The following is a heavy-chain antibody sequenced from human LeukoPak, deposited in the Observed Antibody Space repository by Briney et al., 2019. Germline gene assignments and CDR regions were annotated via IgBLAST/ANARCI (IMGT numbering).Heavy chain of an antibody. CDR2: IYSGGGT. CDR1: GFTVSSNY. J-gene: IGHJ4*02. CDR3: ARARDDYVGY. V-gene: IGHV3-53*01. Sequence: QAGGSLRLSCAASGFTVSSNYMSWVRQAPGKGLEWVSIIYSGGGTYYADSVKGRFTISRDISRNTLYLQMNGLRAEDTAVYYCARARDDYVGYWGQGTLVTVSS.